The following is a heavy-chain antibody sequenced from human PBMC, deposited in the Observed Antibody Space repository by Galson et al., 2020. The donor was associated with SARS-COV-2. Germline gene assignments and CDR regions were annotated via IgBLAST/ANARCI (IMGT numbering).Heavy chain of an antibody. CDR3: ARFDSSGYSFDI. CDR2: INPSGGST. J-gene: IGHJ3*02. Sequence: GESLKISCKASGYTFTSYYMHWVRQAPGQGPEWMGIINPSGGSTNYAEKVQGRVTMTRDTSTSTVYMELSSLRSADTAVYYCARFDSSGYSFDIWGQGTMVTVSS. CDR1: GYTFTSYY. V-gene: IGHV1-46*01. D-gene: IGHD3-22*01.